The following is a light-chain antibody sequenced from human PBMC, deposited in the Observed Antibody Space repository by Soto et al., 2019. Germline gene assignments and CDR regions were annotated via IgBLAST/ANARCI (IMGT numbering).Light chain of an antibody. CDR1: SSDVGRYKL. CDR3: SSYTTRSTLI. V-gene: IGLV2-14*03. J-gene: IGLJ2*01. Sequence: QSALTQPASVSGSPGQSITISCTGTSSDVGRYKLVSWYQQHPGKAPKLMIYDVTNRPSGVSNRFSGSKSGNTASLNISSLQPEDKADYYSSSYTTRSTLIFGGGTKLTLL. CDR2: DVT.